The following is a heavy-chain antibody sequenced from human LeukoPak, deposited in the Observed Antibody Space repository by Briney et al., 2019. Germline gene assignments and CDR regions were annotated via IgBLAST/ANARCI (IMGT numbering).Heavy chain of an antibody. CDR1: GCTFSNFR. CDR3: ARGNYASFDY. Sequence: GGSLRLSCAASGCTFSNFRMTWVRQAPGKGLEWVASIKQDGSEEHYVDSVKGRFTISRDNAKNSLYLQMNSLIAEDTAVYYCARGNYASFDYWGQGTLVTVSS. J-gene: IGHJ4*02. CDR2: IKQDGSEE. V-gene: IGHV3-7*04. D-gene: IGHD1-7*01.